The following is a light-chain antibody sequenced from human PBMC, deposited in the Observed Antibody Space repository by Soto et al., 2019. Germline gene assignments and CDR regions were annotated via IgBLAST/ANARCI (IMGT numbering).Light chain of an antibody. V-gene: IGKV4-1*01. Sequence: DIVMTQSPDSLAVSLGERATINCSSSQSVLSSSNSKNCLAWYQQKPGQPPKLLIYWASTRQSGVPDRFSASGSGTDFTPTISSLQAEDVAAYYCQHYYSIPWTFGQGTRVEIK. CDR3: QHYYSIPWT. J-gene: IGKJ1*01. CDR2: WAS. CDR1: QSVLSSSNSKNC.